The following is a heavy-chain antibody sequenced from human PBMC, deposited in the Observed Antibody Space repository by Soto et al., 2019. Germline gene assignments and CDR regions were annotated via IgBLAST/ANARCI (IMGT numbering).Heavy chain of an antibody. CDR3: AKDMDYGDYYYYYYMDV. D-gene: IGHD4-17*01. V-gene: IGHV3-9*01. J-gene: IGHJ6*03. CDR1: GFTFDDYA. CDR2: ISWNSGSI. Sequence: GGSLRLSCAASGFTFDDYAMHWVRQAPGKGLEWVSGISWNSGSIGYADSVKGRFTISRDNAKNSLYLQMNSLRAEDTALYYCAKDMDYGDYYYYYYMDVWGKGTTVTVSS.